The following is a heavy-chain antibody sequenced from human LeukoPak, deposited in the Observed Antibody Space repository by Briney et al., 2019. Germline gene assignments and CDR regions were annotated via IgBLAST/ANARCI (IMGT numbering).Heavy chain of an antibody. CDR1: GGSFSGCY. V-gene: IGHV4-34*01. Sequence: PSETLSLTCAVYGGSFSGCYWSWIRQPPGKGLEWIGEINHSGSTNYNPSLKSRVTISVDTSKNQFSLKLSSVTAADTAVYYCARGLYSSSSRGLDYWGQGTLVTVSS. J-gene: IGHJ4*02. CDR2: INHSGST. CDR3: ARGLYSSSSRGLDY. D-gene: IGHD6-6*01.